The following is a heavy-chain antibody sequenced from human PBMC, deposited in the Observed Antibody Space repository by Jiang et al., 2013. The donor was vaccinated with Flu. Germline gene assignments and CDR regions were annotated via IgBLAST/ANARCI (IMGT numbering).Heavy chain of an antibody. CDR3: YNYGSGSYHDAFDI. Sequence: SGAEVKKTGSSVKVSCKASGYTFTYRYLHWVRQAPGQALEWMGWITPFNGNTNYAQKFQDRVTITRDRSMSTAYMELSSLRSEDTAMYYCYNYGSGSYHDAFDIWGQGTMVTVSS. CDR1: GYTFTYRY. J-gene: IGHJ3*02. D-gene: IGHD3-10*01. V-gene: IGHV1-45*02. CDR2: ITPFNGNT.